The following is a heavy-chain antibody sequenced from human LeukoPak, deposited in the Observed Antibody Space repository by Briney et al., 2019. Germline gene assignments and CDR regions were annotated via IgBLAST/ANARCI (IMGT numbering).Heavy chain of an antibody. V-gene: IGHV3-30-3*01. CDR2: ISYDGSNK. Sequence: GGSLRLSCAASGFTFSSYAMHWVRQAPGKGLEWVAVISYDGSNKYYADSVKGRFTISRDNAKNSLDLQMNSLIPEDTALYYCAKDRYQDNGYDFDHWGQGTLVTVSS. CDR1: GFTFSSYA. D-gene: IGHD5-12*01. J-gene: IGHJ4*02. CDR3: AKDRYQDNGYDFDH.